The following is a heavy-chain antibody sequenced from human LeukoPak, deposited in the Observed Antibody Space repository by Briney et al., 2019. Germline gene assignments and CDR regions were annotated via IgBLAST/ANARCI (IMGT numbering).Heavy chain of an antibody. D-gene: IGHD4-23*01. CDR1: GFTFSSYS. CDR2: ISSSSSYI. Sequence: PGGSLRLSCAASGFTFSSYSMNWVRQAPGKGPEWVSSISSSSSYIYSADSVKGRFTISRDNAKNSPYLQMNSLRAEDTAVYYCARDYGGSSPFDYWGQGTLVTVSS. J-gene: IGHJ4*02. CDR3: ARDYGGSSPFDY. V-gene: IGHV3-21*01.